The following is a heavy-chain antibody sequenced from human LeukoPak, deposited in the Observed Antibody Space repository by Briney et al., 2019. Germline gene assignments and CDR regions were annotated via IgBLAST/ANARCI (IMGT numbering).Heavy chain of an antibody. J-gene: IGHJ4*02. CDR3: ARGRIAAAGTFFGY. V-gene: IGHV4-34*01. Sequence: SETLSLTCAVYGGSFSGYYWSWIRQPPGKGLEWIGEINHSGSTNYNPSLKSRVTISVDTSKNQFSLKLSSVTAADTAVYYCARGRIAAAGTFFGYWGQGTLVTVSS. D-gene: IGHD6-13*01. CDR2: INHSGST. CDR1: GGSFSGYY.